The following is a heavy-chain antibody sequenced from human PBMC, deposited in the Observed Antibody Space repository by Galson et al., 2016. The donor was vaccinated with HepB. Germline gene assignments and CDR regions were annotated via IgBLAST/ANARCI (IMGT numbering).Heavy chain of an antibody. CDR3: AGESGSSDSGDAFDI. Sequence: SLRLSCAASGFTFTTYTMHWVRQAPGKGLEWVAVILYDGNSEYYADSVKGRFTILRDTSENTLYLQMNGLGPDDTAVYYCAGESGSSDSGDAFDIWGQGTMVTVSS. D-gene: IGHD2-15*01. CDR1: GFTFTTYT. J-gene: IGHJ3*02. V-gene: IGHV3-30-3*01. CDR2: ILYDGNSE.